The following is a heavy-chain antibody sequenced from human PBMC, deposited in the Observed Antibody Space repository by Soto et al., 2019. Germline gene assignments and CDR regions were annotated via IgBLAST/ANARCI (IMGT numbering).Heavy chain of an antibody. Sequence: QVQLQESGPGLVKPSETLSLTCTVSGGSISSYYWSWIRQPPGKGLEWIGYIYYSGSTNYNPSLKSGVXXSXDXPKNQFSLKLSSVTAADTAVYYCASSGSYPINWFDPWGPGTLVTVSS. V-gene: IGHV4-59*08. CDR1: GGSISSYY. CDR3: ASSGSYPINWFDP. J-gene: IGHJ5*02. CDR2: IYYSGST. D-gene: IGHD1-26*01.